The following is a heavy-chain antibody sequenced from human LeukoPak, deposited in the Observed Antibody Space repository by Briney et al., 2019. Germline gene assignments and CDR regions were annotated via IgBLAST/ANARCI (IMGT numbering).Heavy chain of an antibody. D-gene: IGHD3-10*01. J-gene: IGHJ4*02. Sequence: PSETLSLTCAVYGGSFSGYYWSWIRQPPGKGLEWIGEINHSGSTNYNPSLKSRVTISVDTSKNQFSLKLSSVTAADTAVYYCARRQTQGYGSGSFDYWGQGTLVTVSS. CDR1: GGSFSGYY. V-gene: IGHV4-34*01. CDR2: INHSGST. CDR3: ARRQTQGYGSGSFDY.